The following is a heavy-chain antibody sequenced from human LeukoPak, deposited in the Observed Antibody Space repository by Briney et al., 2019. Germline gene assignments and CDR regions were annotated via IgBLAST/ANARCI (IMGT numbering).Heavy chain of an antibody. J-gene: IGHJ4*02. CDR2: ISGSGGST. CDR3: AKTIGTAMVSEGFNY. V-gene: IGHV3-23*01. CDR1: GFTFTSYA. D-gene: IGHD5-18*01. Sequence: GGSLRLSCAASGFTFTSYAMSWVRQAPGKGLEWVSGISGSGGSTYYADSVKVRFTISRDNSKNTLYLQMNSLRAEDTAVYYCAKTIGTAMVSEGFNYWGQGALVTVSS.